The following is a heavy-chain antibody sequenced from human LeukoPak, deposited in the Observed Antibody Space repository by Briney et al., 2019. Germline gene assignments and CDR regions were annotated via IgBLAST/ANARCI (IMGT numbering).Heavy chain of an antibody. V-gene: IGHV7-4-1*02. Sequence: ASVKVSCKASGYTFTSYAMNWVRQAPGQGLEWMGWINTNTGNPTYAQGFTGRFVFSLDTSVSTAYLQISSLKAEDTAVYYCARARPRIAAAGTVPYSSPLEFDYWGQGTLVTVSS. CDR1: GYTFTSYA. CDR3: ARARPRIAAAGTVPYSSPLEFDY. J-gene: IGHJ4*02. D-gene: IGHD6-13*01. CDR2: INTNTGNP.